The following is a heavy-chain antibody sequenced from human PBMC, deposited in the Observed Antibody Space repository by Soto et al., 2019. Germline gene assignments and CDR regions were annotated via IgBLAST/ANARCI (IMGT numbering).Heavy chain of an antibody. D-gene: IGHD3-3*01. CDR1: GGTSTRYA. CDR3: NRGSEHDFWSGYL. CDR2: IVPMFGTS. Sequence: QERLVQSGAEVRKPGSSVKVSCKVTGGTSTRYAINWVRQAPGLGLEWMGGIVPMFGTSKYAQKFQGRVTITADTSTNIAYMELRSLRSEDTAVYYCNRGSEHDFWSGYLWGQGTLVSVSS. J-gene: IGHJ4*02. V-gene: IGHV1-69*06.